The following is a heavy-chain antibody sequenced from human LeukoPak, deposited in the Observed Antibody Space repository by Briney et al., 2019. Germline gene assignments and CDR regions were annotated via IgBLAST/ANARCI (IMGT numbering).Heavy chain of an antibody. J-gene: IGHJ3*02. CDR2: IYYSGST. CDR3: ARGDLPSIAARPGVFDI. D-gene: IGHD6-6*01. V-gene: IGHV4-59*01. Sequence: SETLSLTCTVSGGPISSYYWSWIRQPPGKGLEWIGYIYYSGSTNYNPSLKSRITISVATSQHQFSLKLSSVTAADTAVYYCARGDLPSIAARPGVFDIWGQGTMVTVSS. CDR1: GGPISSYY.